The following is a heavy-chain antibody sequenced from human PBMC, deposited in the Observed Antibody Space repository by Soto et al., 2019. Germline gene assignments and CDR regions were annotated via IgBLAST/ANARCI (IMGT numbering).Heavy chain of an antibody. Sequence: QVQLVQSGAEVKKPGASVKVSCKASGYTFTSYGISWVRQGPGQGLEWMGWISAYNGNTNYAQKLQGRVTMTTDTSTSTAYMELRSLRSDDTAVYYCALSIHYGDYEYYYFDYWGQGTLVTVSS. J-gene: IGHJ4*02. CDR1: GYTFTSYG. V-gene: IGHV1-18*01. CDR2: ISAYNGNT. D-gene: IGHD4-17*01. CDR3: ALSIHYGDYEYYYFDY.